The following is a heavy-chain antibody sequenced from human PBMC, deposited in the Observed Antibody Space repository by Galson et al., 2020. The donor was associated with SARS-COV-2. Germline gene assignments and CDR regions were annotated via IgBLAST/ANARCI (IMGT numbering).Heavy chain of an antibody. CDR1: GYTFTGYY. CDR2: TNPNSGGT. V-gene: IGHV1-2*02. J-gene: IGHJ3*02. D-gene: IGHD5-18*01. CDR3: ARDGTAMVTNGFDI. Sequence: ASVKVSCKASGYTFTGYYMHWVRQAPGQGLAWMGWTNPNSGGTNYAQKFQGRVTMTRDTSISIAYMELSRLRSDDTAVYYCARDGTAMVTNGFDIWGQGTMVTVSS.